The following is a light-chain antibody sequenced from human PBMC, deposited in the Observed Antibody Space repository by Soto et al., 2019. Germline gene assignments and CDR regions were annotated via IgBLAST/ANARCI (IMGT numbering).Light chain of an antibody. CDR3: QSYDRSLSGFYV. CDR1: SSNIGAGYD. CDR2: GNS. Sequence: QGVRRPPPSVSVAAGERVTISCTGSSSNIGAGYDVPWYQQLPGTAPKLLIYGNSNRPSGVADRFSGSKSGTSASLAITGLQAEDEADYYCQSYDRSLSGFYVFGTGTKVTVL. J-gene: IGLJ1*01. V-gene: IGLV1-40*01.